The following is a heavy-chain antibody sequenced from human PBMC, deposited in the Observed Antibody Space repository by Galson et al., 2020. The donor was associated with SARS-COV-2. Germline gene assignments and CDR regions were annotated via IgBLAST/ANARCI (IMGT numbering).Heavy chain of an antibody. Sequence: GGSLRLSCAASGFTISSYAMSWVRQAPGTGQEWVSGISGSVGSTYYADSVKGRFTISRDNSKNTLHRQMSSPRADDTAVYYCAKGLARYNDLGYWGPGTLVTVSS. D-gene: IGHD1-1*01. J-gene: IGHJ4*02. CDR2: ISGSVGST. V-gene: IGHV3-23*01. CDR1: GFTISSYA. CDR3: AKGLARYNDLGY.